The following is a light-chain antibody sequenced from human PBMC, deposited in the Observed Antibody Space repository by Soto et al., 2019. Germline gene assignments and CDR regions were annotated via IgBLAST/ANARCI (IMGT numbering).Light chain of an antibody. CDR3: QQYGSSPPTWT. CDR1: QSISRY. Sequence: IVLTQSPGTLSLSPGERTTLSCRAIQSISRYLAWYQQKPGQGPRLLIYGASSRATGTPDRFSGSGSGTDFTLTISRLEPGDFAVYYCQQYGSSPPTWTFGQGTKVDIK. CDR2: GAS. J-gene: IGKJ1*01. V-gene: IGKV3-20*01.